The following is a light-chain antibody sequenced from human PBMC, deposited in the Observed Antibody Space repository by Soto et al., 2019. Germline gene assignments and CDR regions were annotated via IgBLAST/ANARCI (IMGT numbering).Light chain of an antibody. Sequence: QSALTQPASVSGSPGQSITISCTGTSSDIGGYNFVSWYQQHPGKAPKLMIFEVSKRPSGVSNRFSGSKSGNTASLTISGLQAEDEADYYCSSYTSSNTIVFGTGTKLTVL. V-gene: IGLV2-14*01. CDR3: SSYTSSNTIV. J-gene: IGLJ1*01. CDR1: SSDIGGYNF. CDR2: EVS.